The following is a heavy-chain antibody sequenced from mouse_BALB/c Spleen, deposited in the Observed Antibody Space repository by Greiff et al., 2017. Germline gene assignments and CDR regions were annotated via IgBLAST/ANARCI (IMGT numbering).Heavy chain of an antibody. CDR3: ARGGRYDGAWFAY. V-gene: IGHV1-87*01. D-gene: IGHD2-14*01. CDR2: IYPGDGDT. CDR1: GYTFTSYW. Sequence: VQLQQSGAELARPGASVKLSCKASGYTFTSYWMQWVKQRPGQGLEWIGAIYPGDGDTRYTQKFKGKATLTADKSSSTAYMQLSSLASEDSAVYYCARGGRYDGAWFAYWGQGTLVTVSA. J-gene: IGHJ3*01.